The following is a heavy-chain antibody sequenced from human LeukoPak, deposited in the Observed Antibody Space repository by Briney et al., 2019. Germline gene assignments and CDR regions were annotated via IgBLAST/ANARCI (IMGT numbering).Heavy chain of an antibody. V-gene: IGHV1-2*02. D-gene: IGHD2-2*01. CDR2: INPNSGGT. Sequence: ASVKVSCKASGYTFTGYYMHWVRQAPGQGLEWMGWINPNSGGTDYAQKFQGRVTMTRDTSISTAYMELSWLRSDDTAVYYCASLGYCSSTSCSPFDYWGQGTLVTVSS. CDR3: ASLGYCSSTSCSPFDY. CDR1: GYTFTGYY. J-gene: IGHJ4*02.